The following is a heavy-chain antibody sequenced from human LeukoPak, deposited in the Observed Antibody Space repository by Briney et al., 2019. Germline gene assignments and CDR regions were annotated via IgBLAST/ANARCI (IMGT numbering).Heavy chain of an antibody. J-gene: IGHJ4*02. CDR1: GYTFTSYY. V-gene: IGHV1-69*13. D-gene: IGHD3-22*01. CDR2: IIPIFGTA. Sequence: ASVKVSCKASGYTFTSYYMHWVRQAPGQGLEWMGGIIPIFGTANYAQKFQGRVTITADESTSTAYMELSSLRSEDTAVYYCARVVYYYDSSGYFDYWGQGTLVTVAS. CDR3: ARVVYYYDSSGYFDY.